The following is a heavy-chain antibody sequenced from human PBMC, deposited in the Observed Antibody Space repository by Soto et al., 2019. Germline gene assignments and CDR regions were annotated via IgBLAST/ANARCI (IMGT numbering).Heavy chain of an antibody. CDR1: GFTFSSYA. Sequence: LRLSCAASGFTFSSYAMSWVRQAPGKGLEWVSAISGSGGSTYYADSVKGRFTISRDNSKNTLYLQMNSLRAEDTAVYYCARGYDFWSGYYTFDYWGQGTLVTVSS. D-gene: IGHD3-3*01. V-gene: IGHV3-23*01. J-gene: IGHJ4*02. CDR3: ARGYDFWSGYYTFDY. CDR2: ISGSGGST.